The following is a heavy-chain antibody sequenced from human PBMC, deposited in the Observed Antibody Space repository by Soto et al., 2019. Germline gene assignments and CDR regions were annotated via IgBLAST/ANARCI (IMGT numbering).Heavy chain of an antibody. CDR1: GFTFSYSA. CDR3: AMGLAAAGPLDY. J-gene: IGHJ4*02. CDR2: ISGSGGTP. Sequence: GSLRLSCAASGFTFSYSAMSWVRQAPGRGLEWVSTISGSGGTPYYADSVKGRFTISRDNSKNSLYLLLNSLRADDTARHYCAMGLAAAGPLDYWGQGALVTVSS. V-gene: IGHV3-23*01. D-gene: IGHD6-13*01.